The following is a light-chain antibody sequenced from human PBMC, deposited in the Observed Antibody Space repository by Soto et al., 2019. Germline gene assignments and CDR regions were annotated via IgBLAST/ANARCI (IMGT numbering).Light chain of an antibody. CDR3: SSYVCTNCPV. CDR2: EVY. V-gene: IGLV2-8*01. J-gene: IGLJ1*01. CDR1: SSDVGGYNY. Sequence: QSVLTQPPSASGSPGQSVTISCTGTSSDVGGYNYVSWYQHHPGKAPKLIIYEVYKRPSGVPDRFSGSKSGNTAALTVSGLQAEDEADYYCSSYVCTNCPVFATGTTVTVL.